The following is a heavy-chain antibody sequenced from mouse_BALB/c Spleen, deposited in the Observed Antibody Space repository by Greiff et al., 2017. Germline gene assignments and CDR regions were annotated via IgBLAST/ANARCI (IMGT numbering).Heavy chain of an antibody. J-gene: IGHJ3*01. CDR1: GFTFSSYG. D-gene: IGHD2-4*01. Sequence: EVKVVESGGDLVKPGGSLKLSCAASGFTFSSYGMSWVRQTPDKRLEWVATISSGGSYTYYPDSVKGRFTISRDNAKNTLYLQMSSLKSEDTAMYYCASMITPFAYWGQGTLVTVSA. CDR3: ASMITPFAY. V-gene: IGHV5-6*01. CDR2: ISSGGSYT.